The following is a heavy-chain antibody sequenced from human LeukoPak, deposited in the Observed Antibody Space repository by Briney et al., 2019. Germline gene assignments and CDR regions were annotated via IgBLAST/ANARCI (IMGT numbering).Heavy chain of an antibody. CDR3: ARRLEGYGDIDY. V-gene: IGHV3-21*01. CDR1: GFTFSSHS. J-gene: IGHJ4*02. CDR2: ISSSSSYI. D-gene: IGHD4-17*01. Sequence: GGSLRLSCAASGFTFSSHSMNWVRQAPGKGLECVSSISSSSSYIYYADSVKGRFTISRDNAKNSLYLQMNSLRAEDTAVYYCARRLEGYGDIDYWGQGTLVTVSS.